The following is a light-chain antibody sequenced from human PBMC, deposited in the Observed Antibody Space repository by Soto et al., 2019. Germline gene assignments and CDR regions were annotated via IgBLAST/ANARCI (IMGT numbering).Light chain of an antibody. Sequence: QSPLTQPPSASGSPGQSVTLSCAGTSSDVGGYNSVSWYQQHPGQAPKLMIYEVIKRPSGVPDRFSGSRSANTASLTVSGLQAEDEATYYCTSYAGSNTFVVFGGGTKLTVL. J-gene: IGLJ2*01. CDR1: SSDVGGYNS. CDR3: TSYAGSNTFVV. V-gene: IGLV2-8*01. CDR2: EVI.